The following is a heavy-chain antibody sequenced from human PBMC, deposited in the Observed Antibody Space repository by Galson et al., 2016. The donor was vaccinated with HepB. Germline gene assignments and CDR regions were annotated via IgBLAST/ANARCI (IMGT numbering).Heavy chain of an antibody. V-gene: IGHV1-69*13. D-gene: IGHD3-10*01. CDR1: GGTFSSFS. J-gene: IGHJ6*02. Sequence: SVKVSCKASGGTFSSFSISWVRQAPGQGLEWVGGISPILPTTSYAPRFQGRVKMTADASAGAAYLELSRLRSEDTAIYYCARGHLGSGANRTDFHYGMDVWGQGTTVIVSS. CDR2: ISPILPTT. CDR3: ARGHLGSGANRTDFHYGMDV.